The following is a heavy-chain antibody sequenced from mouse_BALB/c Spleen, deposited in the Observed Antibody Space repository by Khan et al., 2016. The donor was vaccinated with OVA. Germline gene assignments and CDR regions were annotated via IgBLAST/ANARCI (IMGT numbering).Heavy chain of an antibody. Sequence: VQLKESGPELVKPGASVKIPCKASGYTFTDYNMDWVKQTHGKSLEWVGDINPNNGGTIYNQKFKGKATLTVDKSSSTAYMELRSLTSEDTAFYYCTRGGYGGFAYWGQGTLVTVSA. J-gene: IGHJ3*01. CDR1: GYTFTDYN. CDR3: TRGGYGGFAY. CDR2: INPNNGGT. V-gene: IGHV1-18*01. D-gene: IGHD2-14*01.